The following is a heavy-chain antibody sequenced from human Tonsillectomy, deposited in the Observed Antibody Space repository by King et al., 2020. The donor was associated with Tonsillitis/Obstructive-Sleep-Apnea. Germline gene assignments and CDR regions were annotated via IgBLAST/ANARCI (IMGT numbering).Heavy chain of an antibody. D-gene: IGHD6-19*01. CDR3: AKGGYGSGCGFYD. CDR1: GFTFNNYA. V-gene: IGHV3-23*04. CDR2: ISGSGDDT. J-gene: IGHJ4*02. Sequence: VQLVESGGGLVQPGGSLRLSCAASGFTFNNYAVSWVRQAPGKGLEWVSTISGSGDDTFHDDSVGGRFTISRANSKNILFLHMNGLRAEASAVYHCAKGGYGSGCGFYDWGQGTLVTVSS.